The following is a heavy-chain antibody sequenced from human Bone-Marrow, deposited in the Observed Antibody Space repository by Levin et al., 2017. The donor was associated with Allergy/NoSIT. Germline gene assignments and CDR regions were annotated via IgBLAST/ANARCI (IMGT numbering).Heavy chain of an antibody. D-gene: IGHD1-26*01. J-gene: IGHJ4*02. V-gene: IGHV3-33*01. CDR3: ARASGPFDY. CDR2: IWSDGSNK. Sequence: RGESLKISCTASGFIFSTYGIHWVRQAPGKGLEWVAVIWSDGSNKFYRDSVRGRFTISRDNSKSVLYLQMNSLSLDDTGVYYCARASGPFDYWGQGTPVTVSS. CDR1: GFIFSTYG.